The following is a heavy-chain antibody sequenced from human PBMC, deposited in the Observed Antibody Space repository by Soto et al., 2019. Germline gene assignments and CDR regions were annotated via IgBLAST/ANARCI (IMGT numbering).Heavy chain of an antibody. D-gene: IGHD1-20*01. Sequence: VKVSYKASGGTFSSYAISWVGQAPGQGLEWMGGIIPILGTANYAQKFQGRVTMTEDASTHTAYMELSSLRSEDTAVYYCARVSTSFYGAGFDIWGQGTMVTVSS. CDR3: ARVSTSFYGAGFDI. J-gene: IGHJ3*02. V-gene: IGHV1-69*13. CDR2: IIPILGTA. CDR1: GGTFSSYA.